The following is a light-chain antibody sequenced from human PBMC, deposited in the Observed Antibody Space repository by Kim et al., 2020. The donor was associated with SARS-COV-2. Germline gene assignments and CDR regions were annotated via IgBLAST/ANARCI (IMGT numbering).Light chain of an antibody. CDR1: QSISSW. CDR2: KAS. Sequence: DIQMTQSPSTLSASVGDRVTITCRASQSISSWLAWYQQKPGKAPKLLIYKASSLESGVPSRFSGSGSGTEFTLTISSLQPDDFATYYCQQYNRYRFGQGTKVDIK. CDR3: QQYNRYR. V-gene: IGKV1-5*03. J-gene: IGKJ1*01.